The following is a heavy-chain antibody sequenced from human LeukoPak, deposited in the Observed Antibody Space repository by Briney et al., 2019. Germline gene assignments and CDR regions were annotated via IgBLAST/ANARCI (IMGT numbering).Heavy chain of an antibody. CDR2: ISGSGGST. J-gene: IGHJ4*02. Sequence: GGSLRLSCAASGFTFSSYAMSWVHQAPGKGLEWVSAISGSGGSTYYADSVKGRFTISRDNSKNTLYLQMNSLRAEDTAVYYCANFYGDYGLDYSDYWGQGTLVTVSS. CDR3: ANFYGDYGLDYSDY. D-gene: IGHD4-17*01. V-gene: IGHV3-23*01. CDR1: GFTFSSYA.